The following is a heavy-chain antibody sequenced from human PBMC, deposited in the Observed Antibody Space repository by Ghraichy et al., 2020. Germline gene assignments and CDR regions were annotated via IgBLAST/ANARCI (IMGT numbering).Heavy chain of an antibody. D-gene: IGHD3-9*01. Sequence: SETLSLTCTVSGGSISNGDYYWSWVRQHPGKGLEWIAYMYYSGSAYYNPPLMGRVSMSVDTSKNQFSLKLSSVTAADTAVYYCARDLVGGVLTGFDSWGQGILVTVSS. CDR2: MYYSGSA. CDR1: GGSISNGDYY. J-gene: IGHJ4*02. V-gene: IGHV4-31*03. CDR3: ARDLVGGVLTGFDS.